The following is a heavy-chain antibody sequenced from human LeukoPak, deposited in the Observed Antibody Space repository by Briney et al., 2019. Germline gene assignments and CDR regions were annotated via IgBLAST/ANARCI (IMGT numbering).Heavy chain of an antibody. Sequence: GASVKVSCKASGGTFSSYAISWVRQAPGQGLEWTGGIIPIFGTANYAQKFQGRVTMTTDTSTSTAYMELRSLRSDDTAVYYCCIVVVPAADFDYWGQGTLVTVSS. CDR1: GGTFSSYA. D-gene: IGHD2-2*01. V-gene: IGHV1-69*05. CDR2: IIPIFGTA. CDR3: CIVVVPAADFDY. J-gene: IGHJ4*02.